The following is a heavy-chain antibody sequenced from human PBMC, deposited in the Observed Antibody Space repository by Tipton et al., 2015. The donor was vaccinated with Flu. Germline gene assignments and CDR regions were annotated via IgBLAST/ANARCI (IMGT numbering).Heavy chain of an antibody. CDR1: GDSISITIYY. CDR2: TYYSGTT. CDR3: ARDLWNDRRAYYYYGVDV. Sequence: TLSLTCTVSGDSISITIYYWGWVRQPPGKGLEWIGSTYYSGTTYYNPSLKSRVTISVDSSKNEFSLTLASLTAADTAVYYCARDLWNDRRAYYYYGVDVWGQGTTVTVSS. V-gene: IGHV4-39*07. J-gene: IGHJ6*02. D-gene: IGHD1-1*01.